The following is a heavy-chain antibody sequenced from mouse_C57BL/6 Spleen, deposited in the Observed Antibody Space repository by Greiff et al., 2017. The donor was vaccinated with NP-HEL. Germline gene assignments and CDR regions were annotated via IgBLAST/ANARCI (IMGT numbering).Heavy chain of an antibody. CDR1: SYTFTSYW. CDR3: ARNRGFWYFDV. Sequence: QVQLQQPGAELVMPGASVKLSCKASSYTFTSYWMHWVKQRPGQGLEWIGEIDPSDSYTNYNQKFKGKSTLTVDKSSSTAYMQLSSLTSEDSAVYYCARNRGFWYFDVWGTGTTVTVSS. V-gene: IGHV1-69*01. J-gene: IGHJ1*03. CDR2: IDPSDSYT.